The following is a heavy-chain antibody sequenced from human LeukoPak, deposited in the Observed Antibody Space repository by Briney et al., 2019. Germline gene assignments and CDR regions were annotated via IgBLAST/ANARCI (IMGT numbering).Heavy chain of an antibody. CDR2: IIHTGST. CDR1: GGSISSSNW. J-gene: IGHJ4*02. CDR3: ARHLSGDSVLRPLDY. D-gene: IGHD4-17*01. V-gene: IGHV4-4*02. Sequence: SETLSLTCSVSGGSISSSNWWSWVRQPPGKGLEWIGEIIHTGSTNYNPSLKSRVTISVDTSKNQFSLRLSSVTAADTAVYYCARHLSGDSVLRPLDYWGQGTLVTVSS.